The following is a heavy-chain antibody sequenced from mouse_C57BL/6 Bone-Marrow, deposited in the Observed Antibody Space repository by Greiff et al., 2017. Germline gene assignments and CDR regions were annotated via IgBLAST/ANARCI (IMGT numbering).Heavy chain of an antibody. CDR1: GYTFTSYW. J-gene: IGHJ3*01. CDR3: AKRGYYGSSSPWVAY. Sequence: QVQLQQPGAELVKPGASVKLSCKASGYTFTSYWMHWVKQRPGQGLEWIGMIHPNSGSTNYTEKFKSKATLTVDKSSSTAYMQLSSLTSEDSAVYDCAKRGYYGSSSPWVAYWGQGTLVTVSA. CDR2: IHPNSGST. V-gene: IGHV1-64*01. D-gene: IGHD1-1*01.